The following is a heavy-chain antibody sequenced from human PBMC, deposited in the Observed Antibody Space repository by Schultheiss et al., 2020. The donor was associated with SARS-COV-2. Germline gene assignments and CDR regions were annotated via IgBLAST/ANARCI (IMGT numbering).Heavy chain of an antibody. J-gene: IGHJ4*02. Sequence: GGSLRLSCAASGFSFDDYAMHWVRQAPGKGLEWVSVITWDGGGTYYADSVRGRFTISRDNAKNSLYLQMNSLRAEDTAVYYCVVTAIQFDYWGQGTLVTVSS. D-gene: IGHD2-21*02. CDR1: GFSFDDYA. CDR3: VVTAIQFDY. V-gene: IGHV3-43D*04. CDR2: ITWDGGGT.